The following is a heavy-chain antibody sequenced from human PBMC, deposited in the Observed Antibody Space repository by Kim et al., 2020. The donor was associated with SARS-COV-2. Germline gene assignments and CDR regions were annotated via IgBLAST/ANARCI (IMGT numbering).Heavy chain of an antibody. CDR1: GFTFTSSA. J-gene: IGHJ3*02. CDR2: IVVGSGNT. CDR3: ATYGSGSSAGGDAFDI. D-gene: IGHD3-10*01. Sequence: SVKVSCKASGFTFTSSAMQWVRQARGQRLEWIGWIVVGSGNTNYAQKFQERVTITRDMSTSTAYMELSSLRSEDTAVYYCATYGSGSSAGGDAFDIWGQGTMVTVSS. V-gene: IGHV1-58*02.